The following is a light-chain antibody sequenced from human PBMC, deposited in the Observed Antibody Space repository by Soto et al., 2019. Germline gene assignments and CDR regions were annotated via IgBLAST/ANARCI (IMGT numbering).Light chain of an antibody. J-gene: IGLJ1*01. CDR1: SSDIGIYKY. Sequence: QSVLTQPASVSGSPGQSIAISCTGSSSDIGIYKYVSWYQQYPGKVPKLIIYEVTNRPSGVSNRFSGSKSGNTASLTISGLQAEDEADYYCSSYTTSSTRVFGPGTKVTVL. CDR3: SSYTTSSTRV. CDR2: EVT. V-gene: IGLV2-14*01.